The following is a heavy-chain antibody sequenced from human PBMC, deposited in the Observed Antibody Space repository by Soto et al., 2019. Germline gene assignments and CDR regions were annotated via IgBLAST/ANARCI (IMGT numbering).Heavy chain of an antibody. J-gene: IGHJ6*02. CDR2: IERKTDGGTT. V-gene: IGHV3-15*04. CDR1: GFTFSNAW. CDR3: TQDAAPLGYCRSVTCSSHGMDV. Sequence: EVQLVESGGGLVKPGGSLRLSCAASGFTFSNAWMNWVRQAPGKGLEWVGRIERKTDGGTTDYGAPVKGRFTISRDDTKNTRSLQRSSVKIEGTAVSFCTQDAAPLGYCRSVTCSSHGMDVWGQGTTVIVSS. D-gene: IGHD2-2*01.